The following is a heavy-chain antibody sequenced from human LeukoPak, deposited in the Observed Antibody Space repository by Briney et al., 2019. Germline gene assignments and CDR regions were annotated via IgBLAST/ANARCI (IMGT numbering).Heavy chain of an antibody. D-gene: IGHD3-9*01. J-gene: IGHJ6*02. CDR1: GVSLSGYY. Sequence: SETLSLTCAVYGVSLSGYYWSWTRQPPGKGLEWIGEISHSGSTNYNPSLKSRVTISVDTSSNQLSLKMSSVTAADTAVYYCARGLRYFDWDYGMDVWGQGTTVTVSS. V-gene: IGHV4-34*01. CDR2: ISHSGST. CDR3: ARGLRYFDWDYGMDV.